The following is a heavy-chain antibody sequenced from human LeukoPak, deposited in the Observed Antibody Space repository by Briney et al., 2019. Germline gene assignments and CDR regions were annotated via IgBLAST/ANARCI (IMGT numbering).Heavy chain of an antibody. CDR1: GYRFSDYY. Sequence: GASVRVSCKTSGYRFSDYYMHWVRQAPGQGREWMGWVNSNTGGTHYAQKFEGRVTMTRDTSISTAYMELSRLKFDDTAVYYCARGYCSGGSCYHFESWGQGTLVTVSS. J-gene: IGHJ4*02. CDR2: VNSNTGGT. V-gene: IGHV1-2*02. D-gene: IGHD2-15*01. CDR3: ARGYCSGGSCYHFES.